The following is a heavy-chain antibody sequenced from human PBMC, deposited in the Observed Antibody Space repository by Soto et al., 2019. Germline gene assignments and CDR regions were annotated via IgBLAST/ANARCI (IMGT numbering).Heavy chain of an antibody. Sequence: QVQLVQSGAEVKKPGASVKVSCKASGYTFTSYAMHWVRQAPGQRLEWMGWINAGNGNTKYSQKFQGRVTITRDTTRSKAYLGLKSLRSEDTAVYYCARDWTWGGSRGYFDYWGQGTLVTVSS. D-gene: IGHD3-22*01. J-gene: IGHJ4*02. CDR1: GYTFTSYA. V-gene: IGHV1-3*01. CDR2: INAGNGNT. CDR3: ARDWTWGGSRGYFDY.